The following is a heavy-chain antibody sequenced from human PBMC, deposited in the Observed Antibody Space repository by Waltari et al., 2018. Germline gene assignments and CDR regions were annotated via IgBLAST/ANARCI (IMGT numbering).Heavy chain of an antibody. J-gene: IGHJ6*03. Sequence: QVQLVQSGAEVKKPGSSVKVSCKASGGTFSSYAISWVRQAPGQGLEWMGGIIPIFGTANYAQKFQGRVTITADESTSTAYMEVSSLRSEDTAVYYCARGKYYYDSSGYFYYYYYMDVWGKGTTVTVSS. V-gene: IGHV1-69*01. D-gene: IGHD3-22*01. CDR2: IIPIFGTA. CDR1: GGTFSSYA. CDR3: ARGKYYYDSSGYFYYYYYMDV.